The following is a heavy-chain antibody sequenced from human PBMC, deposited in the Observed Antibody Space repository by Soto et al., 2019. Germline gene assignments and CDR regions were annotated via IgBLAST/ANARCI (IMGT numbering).Heavy chain of an antibody. V-gene: IGHV4-34*01. CDR3: ARGGIGFPSYFDY. CDR1: GGSFSGYY. CDR2: INHSGST. Sequence: ETLSLTCAVYGGSFSGYYWSWIRQPPGKGLEWIGEINHSGSTNYNPSLKSRVTISVDTSKNQFSLKLSSVTAADTAVYYCARGGIGFPSYFDYWGQGTLVTVSS. J-gene: IGHJ4*02. D-gene: IGHD2-15*01.